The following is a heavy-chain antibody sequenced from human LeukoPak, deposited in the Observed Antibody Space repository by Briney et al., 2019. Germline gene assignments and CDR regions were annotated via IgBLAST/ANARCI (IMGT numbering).Heavy chain of an antibody. CDR2: IYPGDSDT. CDR3: TRRGRYFDFDL. V-gene: IGHV5-51*01. CDR1: GYGFTSYW. D-gene: IGHD3-9*01. J-gene: IGHJ4*02. Sequence: GESLKISRTGSGYGFTSYWIGWVRQMPGKGLEWMGIIYPGDSDTTYSPSFKGQVTISADTSIRTAYLQWSSLKASDSAMYYCTRRGRYFDFDLWGQGTLVTVSS.